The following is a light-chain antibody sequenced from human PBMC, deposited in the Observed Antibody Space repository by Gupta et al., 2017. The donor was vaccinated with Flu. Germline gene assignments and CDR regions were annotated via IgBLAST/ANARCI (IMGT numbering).Light chain of an antibody. J-gene: IGLJ3*02. CDR2: KDT. CDR1: VLSEAY. Sequence: SDLTQPPSVSVSPGQTAEISCSGDVLSEAYVYWYQQKPGQAPVVVLQKDTVRPSGIPERFSGSTSGTKVTFTISGVQAEDEGDYYCQAADRSDKCVFGGGTKLTV. CDR3: QAADRSDKCV. V-gene: IGLV3-25*03.